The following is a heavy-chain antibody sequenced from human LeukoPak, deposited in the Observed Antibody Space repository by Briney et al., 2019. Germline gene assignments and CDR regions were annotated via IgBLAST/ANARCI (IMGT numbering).Heavy chain of an antibody. J-gene: IGHJ4*02. CDR1: GYTFTIYA. Sequence: ASVKVSCKPSGYTFTIYAMNWVRQAPGQGLEWMGWINTNTGNPTYAQGFTGRFVFSLDTSVSTAYLQISSLKAEDTAVYYCARNDEGYCSSTGCYVGWGQGTLVTVSS. V-gene: IGHV7-4-1*02. D-gene: IGHD2-2*01. CDR3: ARNDEGYCSSTGCYVG. CDR2: INTNTGNP.